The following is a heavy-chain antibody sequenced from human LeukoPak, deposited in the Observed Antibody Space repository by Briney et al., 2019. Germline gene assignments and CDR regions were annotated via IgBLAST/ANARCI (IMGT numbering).Heavy chain of an antibody. CDR3: ARHPPLSVTLYYYYGMDV. Sequence: ASVKVSCKASGYTFTSYDINWVRQATGQGLEWMGWMNPNSGNTGYAQTFQGRVTMTRNTSISTAYMELSSRRSEDTAVYYCARHPPLSVTLYYYYGMDVWGEGTTVTVSS. J-gene: IGHJ6*04. V-gene: IGHV1-8*01. D-gene: IGHD4-23*01. CDR1: GYTFTSYD. CDR2: MNPNSGNT.